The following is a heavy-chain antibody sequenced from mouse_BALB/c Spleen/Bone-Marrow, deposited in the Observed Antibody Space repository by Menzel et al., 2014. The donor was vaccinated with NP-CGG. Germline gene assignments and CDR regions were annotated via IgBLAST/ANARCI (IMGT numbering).Heavy chain of an antibody. CDR3: ARDGYGSSD. V-gene: IGHV5-9-4*01. CDR1: GFTFSTYA. J-gene: IGHJ3*01. D-gene: IGHD1-1*01. Sequence: EVKLVESGGVLVKPGGSLKLSCAASGFTFSTYAMSWVRQSPEKRLEWVAEISSGGSYTYYPDTVTGRFTISRDNAKNTLYLEMSSLRSEDTAVYYCARDGYGSSDWGQGTLVTVSA. CDR2: ISSGGSYT.